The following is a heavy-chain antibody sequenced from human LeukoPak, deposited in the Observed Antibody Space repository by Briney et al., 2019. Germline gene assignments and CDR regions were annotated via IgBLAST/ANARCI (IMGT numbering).Heavy chain of an antibody. CDR1: GGSISSYY. V-gene: IGHV4-4*07. CDR2: IYTSGST. Sequence: SETLSLTCTVSGGSISSYYWSWIRQPAGKGLEWIGRIYTSGSTNYNPSLKSRVTMSVDTSKNQFSLKLSSMTAADTAVYYCARDGSSSWEVIYGMDVWGQGTTVTVSS. J-gene: IGHJ6*02. D-gene: IGHD6-13*01. CDR3: ARDGSSSWEVIYGMDV.